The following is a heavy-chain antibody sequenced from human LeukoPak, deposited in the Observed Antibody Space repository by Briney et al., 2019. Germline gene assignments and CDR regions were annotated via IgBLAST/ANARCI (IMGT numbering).Heavy chain of an antibody. V-gene: IGHV2-5*02. J-gene: IGHJ4*02. CDR2: IYWDDDK. D-gene: IGHD6-19*01. CDR3: AQAEGYSSGWYYFDY. Sequence: SGPTLLHPTQTLTLTCTFSGFSLSTSGVGVGWIRQPPGKALEWLALIYWDDDKRYSPSLKSRLTITKDTSKNQVVLTMTNMDPVDTATYYCAQAEGYSSGWYYFDYWGQGTLVTVSS. CDR1: GFSLSTSGVG.